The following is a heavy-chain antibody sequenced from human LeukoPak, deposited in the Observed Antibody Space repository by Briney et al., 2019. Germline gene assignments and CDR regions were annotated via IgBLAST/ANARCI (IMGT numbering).Heavy chain of an antibody. CDR1: GFTFSSSA. D-gene: IGHD6-13*01. CDR3: VKGRISEDGLDF. Sequence: GGSLRLSYAASGFTFSSSAMTWVRQTPGKGLDCVSSITSSGNTYYADSVKGPFTISRDNSKNMLYLQMNSLRAEDTAVYYCVKGRISEDGLDFWGQGTLVTVSS. CDR2: ITSSGNT. V-gene: IGHV3-23*01. J-gene: IGHJ4*02.